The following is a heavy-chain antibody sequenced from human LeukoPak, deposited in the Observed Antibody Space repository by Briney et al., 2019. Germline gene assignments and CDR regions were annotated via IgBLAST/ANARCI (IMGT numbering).Heavy chain of an antibody. V-gene: IGHV3-23*01. Sequence: GGSLRLSCAASGFTFSSYAMNWVRQAPGKGLEWVSAISGSGGGTYYAGSVKGRFTISRDNSKNTLFLQMNSLRAEDTAVYYCAKEILETTYFDYWGQGTLVTVSS. CDR3: AKEILETTYFDY. D-gene: IGHD3-3*01. J-gene: IGHJ4*02. CDR1: GFTFSSYA. CDR2: ISGSGGGT.